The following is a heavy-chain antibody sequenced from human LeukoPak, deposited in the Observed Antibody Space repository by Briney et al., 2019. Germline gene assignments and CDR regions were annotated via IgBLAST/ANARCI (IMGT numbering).Heavy chain of an antibody. D-gene: IGHD2-21*02. Sequence: ASVKVSCKASGGTFSSYAISWVRQAPGQGLEWMGRIIPILGIANYAQKFQGRVTITADKSTSTAYMELSSLRSEDTAVYYCSAFTNGGNSVDYWGQGTLVTVSS. CDR1: GGTFSSYA. J-gene: IGHJ4*02. V-gene: IGHV1-69*04. CDR2: IIPILGIA. CDR3: SAFTNGGNSVDY.